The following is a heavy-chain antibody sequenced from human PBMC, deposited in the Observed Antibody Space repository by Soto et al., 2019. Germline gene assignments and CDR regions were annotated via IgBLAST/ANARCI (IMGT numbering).Heavy chain of an antibody. CDR1: GYTFTSYG. V-gene: IGHV1-18*01. Sequence: ASVKVSCKASGYTFTSYGISWVRQAPGQGLEWMGWISAYNGNTNYAQKLQGRVTMTTDTSTSTAYMELRSLRSDDTAVYYCARVATAMVKVFARFDPWGQGTLVTVSS. J-gene: IGHJ5*02. CDR2: ISAYNGNT. D-gene: IGHD5-18*01. CDR3: ARVATAMVKVFARFDP.